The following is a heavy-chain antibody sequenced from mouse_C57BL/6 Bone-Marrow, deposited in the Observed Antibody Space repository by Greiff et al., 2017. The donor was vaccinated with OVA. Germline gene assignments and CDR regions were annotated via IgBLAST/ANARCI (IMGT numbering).Heavy chain of an antibody. J-gene: IGHJ2*01. CDR1: GFTFSDYG. Sequence: EVMLVESGGGLVQPGGSLKLSCAASGFTFSDYGMAWVRQAPRKGPEWVAFISNLAYSIYYADTVTGRFPISRENAKNTLYLEMSSLRSEDTAMYYCAKVTTVVAGYYFDGWGQGTTRTVSS. D-gene: IGHD1-1*01. V-gene: IGHV5-15*04. CDR3: AKVTTVVAGYYFDG. CDR2: ISNLAYSI.